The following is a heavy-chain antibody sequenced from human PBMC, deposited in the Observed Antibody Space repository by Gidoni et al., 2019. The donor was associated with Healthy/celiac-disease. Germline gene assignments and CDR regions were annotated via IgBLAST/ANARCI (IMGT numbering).Heavy chain of an antibody. Sequence: QVQLVESGGGVVQPGRSLRLSCAASGFAFSRYGMHGGRQATGKGLEGVAVISYDGSNKYYADSVKGRFTISRDNSKNTLYLQMNSLRAEDTAVYYCAKDQYSNLHYYGMDVWGQGTTVTVSS. D-gene: IGHD4-4*01. CDR1: GFAFSRYG. CDR2: ISYDGSNK. V-gene: IGHV3-30*18. J-gene: IGHJ6*02. CDR3: AKDQYSNLHYYGMDV.